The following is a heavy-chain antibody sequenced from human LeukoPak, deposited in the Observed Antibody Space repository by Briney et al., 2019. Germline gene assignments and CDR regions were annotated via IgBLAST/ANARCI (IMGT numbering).Heavy chain of an antibody. CDR2: TYYRSKWYN. CDR1: GDSVSSNSAA. CDR3: ARDTLIAEGIDY. D-gene: IGHD6-13*01. J-gene: IGHJ4*02. V-gene: IGHV6-1*01. Sequence: SQTLSLTCAISGDSVSSNSAAWSWIRQSPSGGLEWLGRTYYRSKWYNDYAGSVKSRITINPDTSKNQFSLQLNSVTPEDTAVYYCARDTLIAEGIDYWGQGTLVTVSS.